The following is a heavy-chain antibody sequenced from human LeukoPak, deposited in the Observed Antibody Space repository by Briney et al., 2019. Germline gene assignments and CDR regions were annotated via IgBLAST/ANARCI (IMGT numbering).Heavy chain of an antibody. CDR2: ISWNSGSI. CDR3: AKGLGTIFGVVGY. CDR1: GFTFDDYA. J-gene: IGHJ4*02. V-gene: IGHV3-9*01. D-gene: IGHD3-3*01. Sequence: GRSLRLSCAASGFTFDDYAMHWVRQAPGKGLERVSGISWNSGSIGYADSVKGRFTISRDNAKNSLYLQMNSLRAEDTALYYCAKGLGTIFGVVGYWGQGTLVTVSS.